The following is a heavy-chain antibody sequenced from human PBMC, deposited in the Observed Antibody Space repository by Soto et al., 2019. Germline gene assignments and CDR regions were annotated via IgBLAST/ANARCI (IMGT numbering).Heavy chain of an antibody. D-gene: IGHD2-2*02. CDR3: ARELPTAIRGGHYYSYGMDV. V-gene: IGHV3-74*01. CDR1: GFIFSSYW. J-gene: IGHJ6*02. CDR2: LHSDGSTT. Sequence: LRLSCAASGFIFSSYWMHWVRQAPGKGLVWVSRLHSDGSTTSYADSVKGRFTISRDNAKNTLYLQMNSLRAEDTAVYYCARELPTAIRGGHYYSYGMDVWGQGTSVTVSS.